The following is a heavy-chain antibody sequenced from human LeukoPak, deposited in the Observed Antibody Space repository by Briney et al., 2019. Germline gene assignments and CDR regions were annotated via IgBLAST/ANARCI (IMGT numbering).Heavy chain of an antibody. CDR3: AKDPNRYCGGDCYSDY. CDR1: GFTFSTYA. V-gene: IGHV3-23*01. Sequence: GGSLRLSCAASGFTFSTYAMSWVRQAPGKGLEWVSAISGTGGRTYYADYVKGRFTISRDNSKNTLYLQMNSLRAEDTAIFYCAKDPNRYCGGDCYSDYWGQGALVTVSS. CDR2: ISGTGGRT. J-gene: IGHJ4*02. D-gene: IGHD2-21*01.